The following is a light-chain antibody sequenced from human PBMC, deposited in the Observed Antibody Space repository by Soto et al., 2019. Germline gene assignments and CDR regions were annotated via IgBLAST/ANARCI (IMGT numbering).Light chain of an antibody. Sequence: IHLTQSPSSLSSSVGDIFTITCRASESMSNCLAWYQQKPGKAPKLLISGASSLQSGVPSRFSGSASGTEFTLTISSLQPDDIATYYCQQCHRYLTFGQGTKVDIK. J-gene: IGKJ1*01. CDR1: ESMSNC. CDR3: QQCHRYLT. CDR2: GAS. V-gene: IGKV1-5*01.